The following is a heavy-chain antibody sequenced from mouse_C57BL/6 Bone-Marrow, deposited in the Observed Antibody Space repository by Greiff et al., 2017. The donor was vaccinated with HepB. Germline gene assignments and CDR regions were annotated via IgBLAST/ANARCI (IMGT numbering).Heavy chain of an antibody. CDR1: GYTFTSYW. CDR3: ARAATVRLYFDY. V-gene: IGHV1-69*01. J-gene: IGHJ2*01. Sequence: QVQLQQPGAELVMPGASVKLSCKASGYTFTSYWMHWVKQRPGQGLEWIGEIDPSDSYTNYNQKFKGKSTLTVDKSSSTAYMQLRSLTSEDSAVYYCARAATVRLYFDYWGQGTTLTVSS. D-gene: IGHD1-1*01. CDR2: IDPSDSYT.